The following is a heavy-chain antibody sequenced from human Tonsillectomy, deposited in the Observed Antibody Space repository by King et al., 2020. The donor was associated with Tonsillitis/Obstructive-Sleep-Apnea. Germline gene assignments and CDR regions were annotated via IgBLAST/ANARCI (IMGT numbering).Heavy chain of an antibody. CDR1: GFTFSSYE. CDR2: ISSSGSTR. Sequence: VQLVESGGGLVQPGGSLRLSCAASGFTFSSYEMNWVRQAPGKGLEWVSYISSSGSTRYYADSVKGRFTISRDNAKNSLYLQMNSLRAEDTAVYYCASGGADYFDYWGQGTLVTVSS. D-gene: IGHD3-10*01. V-gene: IGHV3-48*03. J-gene: IGHJ4*02. CDR3: ASGGADYFDY.